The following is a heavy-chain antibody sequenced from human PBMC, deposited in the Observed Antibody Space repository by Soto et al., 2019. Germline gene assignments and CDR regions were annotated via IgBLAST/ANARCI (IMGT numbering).Heavy chain of an antibody. CDR1: GFTFSSYW. V-gene: IGHV3-7*01. CDR2: IKQDGSEK. Sequence: EVQLVESGGGLVQPGGSLRLSCAASGFTFSSYWMSWVRQARGKGLEWVANIKQDGSEKYYVDSVKGRFTISRDNAKNSLYLQMNSLRAEDTAVYYCARSVGYCSSTSCYLDYYYYYMDVWGKGTTVTVSS. J-gene: IGHJ6*03. CDR3: ARSVGYCSSTSCYLDYYYYYMDV. D-gene: IGHD2-2*01.